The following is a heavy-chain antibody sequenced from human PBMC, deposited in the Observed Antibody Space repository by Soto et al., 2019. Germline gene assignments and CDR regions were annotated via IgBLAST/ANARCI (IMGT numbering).Heavy chain of an antibody. CDR1: GDSVSSNSAA. D-gene: IGHD3-9*01. Sequence: SQTLSLTCAISGDSVSSNSAAWNWIRQSPSRGLEWLGRTYYRSKWYNDYAVSVKSRITVNPDTSKNQFSLQLNSVTPEDTAVYYCARGSAYYDILTGYYKGPYFDYWGREPWSPSPQ. J-gene: IGHJ4*02. V-gene: IGHV6-1*01. CDR3: ARGSAYYDILTGYYKGPYFDY. CDR2: TYYRSKWYN.